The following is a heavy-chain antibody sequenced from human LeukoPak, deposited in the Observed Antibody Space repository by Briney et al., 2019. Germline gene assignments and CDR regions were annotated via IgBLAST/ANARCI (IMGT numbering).Heavy chain of an antibody. D-gene: IGHD2-2*01. CDR3: AGYCSSTSCRSGFDP. CDR1: GFTVSSNY. CDR2: IYSGGST. Sequence: GGSLRLSCAASGFTVSSNYMSWVRQAPGKGLEGVSVIYSGGSTYYADSVKGRFTISRDNSKNTLYLQMNSLRAEDTAVYYCAGYCSSTSCRSGFDPWGQGTLVTVSS. J-gene: IGHJ5*02. V-gene: IGHV3-53*01.